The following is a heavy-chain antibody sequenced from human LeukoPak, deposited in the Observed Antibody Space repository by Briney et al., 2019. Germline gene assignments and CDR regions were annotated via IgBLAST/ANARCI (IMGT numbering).Heavy chain of an antibody. CDR3: AKRLGSGSYSPDFDY. Sequence: PGGSLGLSCAASGSTFSSYSMNWVRQAPGKGLEWVSSISSSSSYIYYADSVEGRFTISRDNSKNTLYLQMNSLRAEDTAVYYCAKRLGSGSYSPDFDYWGQGTLVTVSS. CDR1: GSTFSSYS. CDR2: ISSSSSYI. V-gene: IGHV3-21*01. J-gene: IGHJ4*02. D-gene: IGHD3-10*01.